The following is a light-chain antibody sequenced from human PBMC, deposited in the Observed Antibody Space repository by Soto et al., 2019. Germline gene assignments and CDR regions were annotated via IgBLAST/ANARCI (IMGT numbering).Light chain of an antibody. CDR2: DAS. CDR1: QSVSKY. V-gene: IGKV3-11*01. Sequence: VLTQSPVTLSLSPGDTATLSCRASQSVSKYLAWYQQKPCQPLRLLVFDASHRATVIPARFSGSGSGTDFSLTISLLEPEDFAVYCCQHQRPWPPLTFGEGTTVEF. J-gene: IGKJ4*02. CDR3: QHQRPWPPLT.